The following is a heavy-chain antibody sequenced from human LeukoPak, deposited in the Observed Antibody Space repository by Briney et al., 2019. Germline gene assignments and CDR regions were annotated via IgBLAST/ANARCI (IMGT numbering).Heavy chain of an antibody. CDR3: ARDLEDSSPFGAFDM. Sequence: ERALRLSCAASGFTFSNYGMHWVRQVPAKGLEWVAAIWFDGIKKYYADSVKGRLPISRDNSKNTLYLQMNSLRAEDTAVYYCARDLEDSSPFGAFDMWGQGTMVTVSS. V-gene: IGHV3-33*01. J-gene: IGHJ3*02. D-gene: IGHD3-22*01. CDR1: GFTFSNYG. CDR2: IWFDGIKK.